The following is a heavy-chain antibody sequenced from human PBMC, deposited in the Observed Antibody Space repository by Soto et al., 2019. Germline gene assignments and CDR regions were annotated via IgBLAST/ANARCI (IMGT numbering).Heavy chain of an antibody. CDR1: GFSLTTSGVA. D-gene: IGHD2-21*02. CDR2: IYWDDDK. V-gene: IGHV2-5*02. Sequence: GSGPTLVNPTQTLTLTCTFSGFSLTTSGVAVGWIRQPPGKALEWLALIYWDDDKRYSPSLNNRLTITKDTSKNQVVLTMTNMDPVDTATYYCGHRPAMTSLDYRGQGSMVTVSS. J-gene: IGHJ4*01. CDR3: GHRPAMTSLDY.